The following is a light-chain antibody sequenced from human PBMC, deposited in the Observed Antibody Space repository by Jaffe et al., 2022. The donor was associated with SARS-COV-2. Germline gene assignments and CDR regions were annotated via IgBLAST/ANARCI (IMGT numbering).Light chain of an antibody. CDR2: GAS. V-gene: IGKV3-20*01. Sequence: EIMLTQSPGTLSLSPGKRVTLSCRASQSVSSSYLAWYQQKPGQAPRLLIYGASSRATGIPDRFSGSGSGTDFSLTISRLEPEDFAVYYCQQYGSSLALTFGGGTKVEIK. CDR1: QSVSSSY. CDR3: QQYGSSLALT. J-gene: IGKJ4*01.